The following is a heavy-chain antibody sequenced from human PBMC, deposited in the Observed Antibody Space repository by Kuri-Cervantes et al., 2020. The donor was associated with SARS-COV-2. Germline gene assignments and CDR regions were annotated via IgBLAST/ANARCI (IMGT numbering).Heavy chain of an antibody. CDR3: ARLPATVTPHY. CDR2: IYYSGST. J-gene: IGHJ4*02. CDR1: GGSISSSSYY. Sequence: SETLSLTCTVSGGSISSSSYYWGWIRQPPGRGLEWIGSIYYSGSTYYNPSLQIRVTISVDTSKNQFSLKLRAVTAADTAVYYCARLPATVTPHYWGQGTLVTVSS. V-gene: IGHV4-39*01. D-gene: IGHD4-17*01.